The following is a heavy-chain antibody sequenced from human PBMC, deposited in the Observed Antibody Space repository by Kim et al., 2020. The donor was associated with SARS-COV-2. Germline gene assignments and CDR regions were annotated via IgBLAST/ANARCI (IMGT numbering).Heavy chain of an antibody. V-gene: IGHV6-1*01. D-gene: IGHD3-10*01. Sequence: SQTLSLTCSISGDTVSSKSAAWNWIRQSPSSGLEWLGRTYYRSKWHNGYTVSVKSRIIINPDTSKNQFSLQLNSVTPEDTAVYYCARSQSGVFDIWGQGTMVTVSS. CDR3: ARSQSGVFDI. CDR1: GDTVSSKSAA. CDR2: TYYRSKWHN. J-gene: IGHJ3*02.